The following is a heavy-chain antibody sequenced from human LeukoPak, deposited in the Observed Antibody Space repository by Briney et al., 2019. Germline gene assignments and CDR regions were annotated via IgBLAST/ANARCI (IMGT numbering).Heavy chain of an antibody. Sequence: PGGSLRLSCAASGFTFSVFWMFWVRQAPGQGLVWVSHISPDGRSTNYADSVKGRFTISRDNARNTLYLQLNSLTAEDTAVYYCAMGYKSAYSWDYWGQGTLVTVPS. CDR3: AMGYKSAYSWDY. CDR2: ISPDGRST. D-gene: IGHD5-18*01. CDR1: GFTFSVFW. V-gene: IGHV3-74*01. J-gene: IGHJ4*02.